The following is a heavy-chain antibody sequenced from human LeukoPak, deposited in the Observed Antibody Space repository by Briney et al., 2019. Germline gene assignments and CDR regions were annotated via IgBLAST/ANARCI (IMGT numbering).Heavy chain of an antibody. CDR1: GGSISSGGYY. CDR2: IYYSGST. J-gene: IGHJ3*02. CDR3: ARALIGDIVVVVAAPHDAFDI. D-gene: IGHD2-15*01. Sequence: SETLSLTCTVSGGSISSGGYYWSWIRQHPGKGLEWIGYIYYSGSTYYNPSLKSRVTISVDTSKNQFSLKLSSVTAADTAVYYCARALIGDIVVVVAAPHDAFDIWGQGTMVTVSS. V-gene: IGHV4-31*03.